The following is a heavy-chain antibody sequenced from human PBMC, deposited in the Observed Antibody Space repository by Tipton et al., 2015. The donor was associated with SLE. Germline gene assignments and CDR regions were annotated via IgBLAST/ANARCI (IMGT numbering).Heavy chain of an antibody. V-gene: IGHV3-11*06. Sequence: GSLRLSCAASGFTFSDYYMSWIRQAPGKGLEWVSYISSSSSYIYYADSVKGRFTISRDNAKNSLYLQMNSLRAEDTAAYYCARGSGGGGPAATPGTWFDTWQQGPLVTVSS. CDR2: ISSSSSYI. CDR1: GFTFSDYY. J-gene: IGHJ5*02. CDR3: ARGSGGGGPAATPGTWFDT. D-gene: IGHD2-2*01.